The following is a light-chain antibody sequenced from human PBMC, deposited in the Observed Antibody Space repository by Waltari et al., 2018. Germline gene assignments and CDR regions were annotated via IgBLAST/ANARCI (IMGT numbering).Light chain of an antibody. CDR3: QVWDNNSNH. V-gene: IGLV3-21*02. CDR1: NMGSKS. CDR2: EDT. Sequence: SYVLTQPPSVSVAPGQTARITCGGDNMGSKSVHWYQQKPGQAPVLVVYEDTDRPPGIPERFSGSNYGNTATLTISRVEGGDEADYFCQVWDNNSNHFGGGTKLTVL. J-gene: IGLJ2*01.